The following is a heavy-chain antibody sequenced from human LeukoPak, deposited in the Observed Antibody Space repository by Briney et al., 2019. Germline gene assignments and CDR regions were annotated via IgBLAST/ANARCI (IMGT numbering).Heavy chain of an antibody. CDR2: TYYRSKWYN. CDR3: ARDLEVEEPYGSGSWGY. V-gene: IGHV6-1*01. J-gene: IGHJ4*02. Sequence: SQTLSLTCAISGDSVSSNSAAWNWIRQSPSRGLEWLGRTYYRSKWYNDYAVSVKSRITINPDTSKNQFSLQLNSVTPEDTAVYYCARDLEVEEPYGSGSWGYWGQGTLVTVSS. CDR1: GDSVSSNSAA. D-gene: IGHD3-10*01.